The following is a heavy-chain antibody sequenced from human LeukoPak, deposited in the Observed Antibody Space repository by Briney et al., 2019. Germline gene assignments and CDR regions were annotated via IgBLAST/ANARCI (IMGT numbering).Heavy chain of an antibody. V-gene: IGHV3-30*02. CDR1: GSTFSNYG. CDR2: IRYDGNNK. D-gene: IGHD2/OR15-2a*01. CDR3: AKLDSTTAFDI. Sequence: GGSLRLSCAASGSTFSNYGMHWVRQAPGKGLEWVAFIRYDGNNKYYADSVKGRFTISRDNSKSTLYLQMNSLRAEDTAVYYCAKLDSTTAFDIWGQGTMVTVSS. J-gene: IGHJ3*02.